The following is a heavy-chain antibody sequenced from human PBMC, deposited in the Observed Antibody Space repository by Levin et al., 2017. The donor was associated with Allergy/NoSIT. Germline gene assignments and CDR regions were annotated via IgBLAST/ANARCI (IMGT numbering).Heavy chain of an antibody. D-gene: IGHD2-15*01. CDR3: AKGGWYLHLPFDS. V-gene: IGHV3-74*01. CDR1: GFSFSGYW. Sequence: GGSLRLSCEASGFSFSGYWMHWVRQAPGKGLVWVSRINSDGSSIAYADSVKGRFTISRDNAKNTLNLQMNSLGDEDTAVYYCAKGGWYLHLPFDSWGQGTLVTVSS. CDR2: INSDGSSI. J-gene: IGHJ4*02.